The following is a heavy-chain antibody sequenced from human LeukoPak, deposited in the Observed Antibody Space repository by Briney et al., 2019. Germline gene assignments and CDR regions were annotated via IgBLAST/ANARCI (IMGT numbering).Heavy chain of an antibody. CDR3: ASEKWVKREGVYYYYGITV. J-gene: IGHJ6*02. CDR1: GYPFNTYD. Sequence: ASVKVSCKASGYPFNTYDINWVRQATGQGLEWMGWMNPDSGNTSCAQKFKGRVTMTRDTAMGTAYMELSSLTSEDTAVYYCASEKWVKREGVYYYYGITVWGQGTTVTVSS. CDR2: MNPDSGNT. V-gene: IGHV1-8*01. D-gene: IGHD1-26*01.